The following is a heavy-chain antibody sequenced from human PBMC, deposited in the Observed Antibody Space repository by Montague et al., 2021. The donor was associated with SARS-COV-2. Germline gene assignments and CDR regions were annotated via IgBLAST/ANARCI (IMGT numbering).Heavy chain of an antibody. CDR1: GGSISSSSYY. Sequence: SETLSLTCTVSGGSISSSSYYWGWIRQPPGKGLEWTGSIYYSGSTYYNPSLKSRVTISVDTSKNQFSLKLSSVTAADTAVYYCARHTYYYGSGSYWFDPWGQGTLVTVSS. CDR2: IYYSGST. V-gene: IGHV4-39*01. J-gene: IGHJ5*02. D-gene: IGHD3-10*01. CDR3: ARHTYYYGSGSYWFDP.